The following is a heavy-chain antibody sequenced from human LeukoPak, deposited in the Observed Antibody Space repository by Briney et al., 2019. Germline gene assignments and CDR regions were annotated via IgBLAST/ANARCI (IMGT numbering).Heavy chain of an antibody. CDR2: IIPILGIA. Sequence: SVKVSCKASGGTFSSYAISWVRQAPGQGLEWMGRIIPILGIANYAQKFQGRVTITADKSTSTAYMELSSLRSEDTAVYYCARADYGSNYGFGYWSQGTLVTVSS. J-gene: IGHJ4*02. V-gene: IGHV1-69*04. CDR3: ARADYGSNYGFGY. CDR1: GGTFSSYA. D-gene: IGHD3-10*01.